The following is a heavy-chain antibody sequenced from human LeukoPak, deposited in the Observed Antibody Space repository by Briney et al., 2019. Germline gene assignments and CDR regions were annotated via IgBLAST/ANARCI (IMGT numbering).Heavy chain of an antibody. CDR1: GFTFSSYA. CDR2: ISGSGGST. CDR3: ATGLRFLEWSGRIGAFDI. Sequence: GGSLRLSCAASGFTFSSYAMSWVRQAPGKGLEWVSAISGSGGSTYYADSVKGRFTISRDNSKTTLYLPMNSLRAEDTAVYYCATGLRFLEWSGRIGAFDIWGQGTMVTVSS. V-gene: IGHV3-23*01. J-gene: IGHJ3*02. D-gene: IGHD3-3*01.